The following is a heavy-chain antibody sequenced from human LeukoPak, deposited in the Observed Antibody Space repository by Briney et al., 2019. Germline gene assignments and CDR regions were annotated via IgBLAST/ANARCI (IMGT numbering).Heavy chain of an antibody. CDR1: TFTFNNHG. Sequence: PGRSLRLSCVTSTFTFNNHGMHWVRQAPGKGLEWVAVIAADGGVKHYTYSVKGRFVLTRDDSKNTVYLEMNNVKVEDTAVYYCAREATWGQWYFDHWCQGAPVIVSS. D-gene: IGHD6-19*01. CDR3: AREATWGQWYFDH. J-gene: IGHJ4*02. V-gene: IGHV3-30*03. CDR2: IAADGGVK.